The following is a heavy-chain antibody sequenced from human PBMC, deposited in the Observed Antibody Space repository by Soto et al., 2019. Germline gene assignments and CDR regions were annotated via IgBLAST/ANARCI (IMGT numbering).Heavy chain of an antibody. V-gene: IGHV3-13*01. CDR1: GFTFSSYD. J-gene: IGHJ6*02. Sequence: AGGSLRLSCAASGFTFSSYDMHWVRQATGKGLEWVSAIGTAGDTYYPGSVKGRFTISRENAKNSLYLQMNSLRAGDTAVYYCARDRATYGMDVWGQGTTVTVSS. CDR2: IGTAGDT. CDR3: ARDRATYGMDV.